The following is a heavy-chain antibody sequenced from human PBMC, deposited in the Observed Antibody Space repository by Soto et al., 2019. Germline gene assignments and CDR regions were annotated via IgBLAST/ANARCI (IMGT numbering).Heavy chain of an antibody. V-gene: IGHV4-61*08. CDR3: ARGPPRYSGSYYVLDP. J-gene: IGHJ5*02. Sequence: ASETLSLTCSVSGGSISSGGYSWSWIRQPPGKGLEWIGYIYYSGSTNYNPSLKSRVTISVDTSKNQFSLKLSSVTAADTAVYYCARGPPRYSGSYYVLDPWGQGTLVTVSS. CDR1: GGSISSGGYS. CDR2: IYYSGST. D-gene: IGHD1-26*01.